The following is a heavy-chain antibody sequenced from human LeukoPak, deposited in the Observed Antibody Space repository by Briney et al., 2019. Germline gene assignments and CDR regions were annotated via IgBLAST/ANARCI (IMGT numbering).Heavy chain of an antibody. D-gene: IGHD2-15*01. CDR3: ARGLYCSGGSCRFDY. V-gene: IGHV5-51*01. CDR1: GYSFTSSW. J-gene: IGHJ4*02. Sequence: GESLKISCECSGYSFTSSWIGWVRQMPGKGLGWMGIIYPGDSDIRYSPSFQGQVAISADKSITTAYLQWSSLKASDSAIYDCARGLYCSGGSCRFDYWGQGTLVTVSS. CDR2: IYPGDSDI.